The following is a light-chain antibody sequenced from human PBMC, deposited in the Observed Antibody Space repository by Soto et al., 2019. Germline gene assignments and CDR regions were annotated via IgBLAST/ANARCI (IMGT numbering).Light chain of an antibody. J-gene: IGKJ2*01. CDR1: QSISSY. CDR2: AAS. Sequence: DIQMTQSPSSLSASVGERVTITCRASQSISSYLNWYQQKPGKAPKLLIYAASSFQSGVPSRVSDSGSGTDFTLTISSLQPEDFATYYCQQSYSAPYTFGQGTKLEIK. CDR3: QQSYSAPYT. V-gene: IGKV1-39*01.